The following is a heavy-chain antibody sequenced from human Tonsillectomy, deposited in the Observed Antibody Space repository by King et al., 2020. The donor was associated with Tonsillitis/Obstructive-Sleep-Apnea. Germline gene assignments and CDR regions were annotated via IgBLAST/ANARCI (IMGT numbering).Heavy chain of an antibody. J-gene: IGHJ6*03. D-gene: IGHD4-11*01. CDR1: GGSFSGYY. CDR2: INHSGST. CDR3: ARTPYSNYGYYYYYMDV. Sequence: VQLPQWGAGLLKPSETLSLTCAVYGGSFSGYYWSWIRQPPGKGLEWIGEINHSGSTNYNPSLKSRVTISVDTSKNQFSLKLSSVTAADTAVYYCARTPYSNYGYYYYYMDVWGKGTTVTVSS. V-gene: IGHV4-34*01.